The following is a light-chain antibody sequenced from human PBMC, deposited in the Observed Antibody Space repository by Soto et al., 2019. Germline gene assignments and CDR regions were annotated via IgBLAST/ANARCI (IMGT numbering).Light chain of an antibody. V-gene: IGKV3-20*01. CDR2: GAA. CDR1: QSVSSSF. CDR3: QHYESSPWT. J-gene: IGKJ1*01. Sequence: EIVLTQSPGTLSLSPGERATLSCRSSQSVSSSFLAWYQQKPGQAPRLLIYGAASRATGIPDRFSGSGSGPDFTLTILRLEPEDFAGYYCQHYESSPWTFGQGTKVEIK.